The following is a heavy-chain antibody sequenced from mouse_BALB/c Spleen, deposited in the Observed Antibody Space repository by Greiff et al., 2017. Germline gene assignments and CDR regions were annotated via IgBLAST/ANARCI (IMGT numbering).Heavy chain of an antibody. CDR2: ISSGGSYT. V-gene: IGHV5-6*01. Sequence: DVQLVESGGDLVKPGGSLKLSCAASGFTFSSYGMSWVRQTPDKRLEWVATISSGGSYTYYPDSVKGRFTISRDNAKNTLYLQMSSLNSEDTAMYYCAREGIYYGNALPMDYWGQGTSVTVSS. CDR3: AREGIYYGNALPMDY. D-gene: IGHD2-1*01. CDR1: GFTFSSYG. J-gene: IGHJ4*01.